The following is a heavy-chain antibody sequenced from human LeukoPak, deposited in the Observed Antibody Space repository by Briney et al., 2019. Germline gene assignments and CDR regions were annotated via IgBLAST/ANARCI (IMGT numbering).Heavy chain of an antibody. D-gene: IGHD5-24*01. Sequence: SQTLSLTCAISGDSVSSNSAAWNWIRQSPSRGLEWLGRTYYRSKWYNDYAVSVKSRITINPDTSKNQFSLQLNSVTPEDTAVYYRAREGLPRPEGWLQLDYWGQGTLVTVSS. V-gene: IGHV6-1*01. CDR2: TYYRSKWYN. CDR1: GDSVSSNSAA. CDR3: AREGLPRPEGWLQLDY. J-gene: IGHJ4*02.